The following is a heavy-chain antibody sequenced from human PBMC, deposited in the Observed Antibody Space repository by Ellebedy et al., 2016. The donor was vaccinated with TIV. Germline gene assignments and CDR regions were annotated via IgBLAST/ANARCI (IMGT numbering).Heavy chain of an antibody. CDR3: AKSDLIVGASFDY. Sequence: SLKISCAASGLTSDDYAMHWVRQAPGKGLEWVSGISRNGGSIAYADSVKGRFTISRDNAKNSLYLQMNSLRPEDTALYYCAKSDLIVGASFDYWGLGTLVTVSS. CDR2: ISRNGGSI. D-gene: IGHD1-26*01. V-gene: IGHV3-9*02. J-gene: IGHJ4*02. CDR1: GLTSDDYA.